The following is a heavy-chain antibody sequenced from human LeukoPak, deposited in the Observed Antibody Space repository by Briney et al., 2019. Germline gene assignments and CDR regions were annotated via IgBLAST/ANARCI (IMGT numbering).Heavy chain of an antibody. Sequence: GGSLRLSCAASGFTFSTYNMNWVRQAPGEGLGWVSSISFIGNYKYYADSVRGRFTISRDSANSSLYLQMNNLRAEDTAVYYCAREPPTRIFDHWGQGTLVTVSS. V-gene: IGHV3-21*01. CDR1: GFTFSTYN. J-gene: IGHJ4*02. CDR2: ISFIGNYK. CDR3: AREPPTRIFDH.